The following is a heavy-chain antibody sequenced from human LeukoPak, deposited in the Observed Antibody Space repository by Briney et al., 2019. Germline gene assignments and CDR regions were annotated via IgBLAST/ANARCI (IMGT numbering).Heavy chain of an antibody. D-gene: IGHD2-2*01. CDR3: ARGLAVVVPAALCF. V-gene: IGHV1-2*02. Sequence: GASVKVSCKASGYAFISYYMHWVRQAPGQGLEWMGWINPNSGGTNYAQKFQGRVTMTRDTSISTTYMELSRLRSDDTAVYYCARGLAVVVPAALCFWGQGTLVTVSS. CDR1: GYAFISYY. J-gene: IGHJ4*02. CDR2: INPNSGGT.